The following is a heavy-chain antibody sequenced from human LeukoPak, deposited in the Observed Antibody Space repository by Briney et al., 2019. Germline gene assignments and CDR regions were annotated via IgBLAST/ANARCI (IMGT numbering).Heavy chain of an antibody. CDR1: AYPISSGYY. CDR3: ARHDFYSNYPHNWFDP. Sequence: PSETLSLTCAVSAYPISSGYYWGWIRQPPGKGLEWIGSFYHSGSTYYNPSLKSRVTISVDTSKNQFSLKLSSVTAADTAVYYCARHDFYSNYPHNWFDPWGQGTLVTVSS. D-gene: IGHD4-11*01. CDR2: FYHSGST. J-gene: IGHJ5*02. V-gene: IGHV4-38-2*01.